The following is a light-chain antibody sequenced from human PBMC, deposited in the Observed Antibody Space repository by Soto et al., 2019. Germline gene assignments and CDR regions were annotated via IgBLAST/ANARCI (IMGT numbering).Light chain of an antibody. CDR1: QSVSTY. J-gene: IGKJ2*01. V-gene: IGKV3-11*01. CDR2: DAS. Sequence: ESVLTQSPATLSLSPGERATLSCRASQSVSTYLVWYQHKPGQAPRLLIYDASNRATGIPARFSGSGSGTDFTLTISSLEPEDFAVYYCQQRLNRPYTFGQGTKLEIK. CDR3: QQRLNRPYT.